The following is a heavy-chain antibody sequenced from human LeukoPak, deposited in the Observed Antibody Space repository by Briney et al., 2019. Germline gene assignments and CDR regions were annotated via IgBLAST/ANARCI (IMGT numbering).Heavy chain of an antibody. J-gene: IGHJ3*02. CDR2: IYTSGST. CDR3: ARDTYMVRGVIITSHAFDI. D-gene: IGHD3-10*01. CDR1: GGSISSGSYY. Sequence: SQTLSLTCTVSGGSISSGSYYWSWIRQPAGKGLEWIGRIYTSGSTNYNPSLKSRVTISVDTSKNQFSLKLSSVTAADTAVYYCARDTYMVRGVIITSHAFDIWGQGTLVTVSS. V-gene: IGHV4-61*02.